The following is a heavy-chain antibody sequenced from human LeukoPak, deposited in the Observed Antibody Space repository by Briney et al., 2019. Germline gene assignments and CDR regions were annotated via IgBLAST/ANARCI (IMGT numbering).Heavy chain of an antibody. Sequence: GGSLRLSCAASGFTFSSYEMNWVRQAPGKGLEWVSSISSSSSYIYYADSVKGRFTISRDNAKNSLYLQMNSLRVEDTAVYYCARVAYCSGGSCYSSYYYYMDVWGKGTTVTVSS. V-gene: IGHV3-21*01. CDR2: ISSSSSYI. D-gene: IGHD2-15*01. CDR1: GFTFSSYE. CDR3: ARVAYCSGGSCYSSYYYYMDV. J-gene: IGHJ6*03.